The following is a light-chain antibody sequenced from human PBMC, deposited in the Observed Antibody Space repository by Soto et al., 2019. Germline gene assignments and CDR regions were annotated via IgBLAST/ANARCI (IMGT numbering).Light chain of an antibody. J-gene: IGKJ2*01. CDR1: QSVSSSN. CDR3: QQGSNWPYT. Sequence: EIVLTQSPGTLSLSPGEKATLSCRASQSVSSSNLAWYQQKPGQAPRLLIYDASSRTTGIPARFSGSGSGTDFHLTISSLKPEDFAVYYCQQGSNWPYTFCQGTKLEIK. CDR2: DAS. V-gene: IGKV3D-20*02.